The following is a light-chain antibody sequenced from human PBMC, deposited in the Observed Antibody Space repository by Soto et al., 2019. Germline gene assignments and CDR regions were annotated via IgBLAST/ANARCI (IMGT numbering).Light chain of an antibody. CDR1: QSVTAW. V-gene: IGKV1-5*03. CDR2: KAS. CDR3: QQYNSYWT. J-gene: IGKJ1*01. Sequence: DIQMTQSPSTLSASIGDRVTITCRASQSVTAWLAWFQQKPGNAPNLLIYKASTLESGVPSGFSGSGSGTEFTLTISSLQPDDFATYYCQQYNSYWTFGQGTKVDI.